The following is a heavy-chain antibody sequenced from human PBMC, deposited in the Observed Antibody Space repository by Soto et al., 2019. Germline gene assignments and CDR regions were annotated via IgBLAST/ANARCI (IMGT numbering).Heavy chain of an antibody. J-gene: IGHJ6*02. Sequence: PSETLSLTCAVYGGSFSGYYWSWIRQPPGKGLEWIGEINHSGSTNYNPSLKSRVTISVDTSNQFSLKLSSVTAADTAVYYCARPTRQWLGLRYYYGMDVWGQGTTVTVS. V-gene: IGHV4-34*01. CDR2: INHSGST. CDR1: GGSFSGYY. CDR3: ARPTRQWLGLRYYYGMDV. D-gene: IGHD6-19*01.